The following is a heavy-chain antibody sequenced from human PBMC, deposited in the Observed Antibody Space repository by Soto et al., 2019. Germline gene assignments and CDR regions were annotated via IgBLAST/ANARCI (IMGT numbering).Heavy chain of an antibody. V-gene: IGHV1-69*14. Sequence: QVQLVQSGAEVKKPGSSVKVSCKASGGTFSSYAISWVRQAPGQGLEWMGGIIPIFGTANYAQKFQGRVTIAAAKNPSTANMALSSVGAEDADLYSCARGGGRGWFEPWGQGTLVTVSS. CDR3: ARGGGRGWFEP. J-gene: IGHJ5*02. CDR1: GGTFSSYA. CDR2: IIPIFGTA. D-gene: IGHD2-15*01.